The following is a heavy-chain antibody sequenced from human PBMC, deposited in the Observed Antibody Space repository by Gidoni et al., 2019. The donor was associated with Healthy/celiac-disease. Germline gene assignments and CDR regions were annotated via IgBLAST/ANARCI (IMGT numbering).Heavy chain of an antibody. V-gene: IGHV1-69*01. CDR3: ARASIAAEEYYYYYMDV. CDR2: A. J-gene: IGHJ6*03. D-gene: IGHD6-6*01. Sequence: ANYAQKFQGRVTIPADESTSTAYMELSSLRSEDTAVYYCARASIAAEEYYYYYMDVWGKGTTVTVSS.